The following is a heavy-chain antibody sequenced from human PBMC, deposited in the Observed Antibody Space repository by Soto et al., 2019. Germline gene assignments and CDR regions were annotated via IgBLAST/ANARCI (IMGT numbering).Heavy chain of an antibody. CDR2: IYYSGST. J-gene: IGHJ4*02. V-gene: IGHV4-31*03. CDR1: GGSISSGGYY. D-gene: IGHD3-10*01. Sequence: PSETLSLTCTVSGGSISSGGYYWSWIRQHPGKGLEWIGYIYYSGSTYYNPSLKSRVTISVDTSKNQFSLKLSSVTAADTAVYYCAREGAYYGSGSYYVNYFEYWGQGTLVTAAS. CDR3: AREGAYYGSGSYYVNYFEY.